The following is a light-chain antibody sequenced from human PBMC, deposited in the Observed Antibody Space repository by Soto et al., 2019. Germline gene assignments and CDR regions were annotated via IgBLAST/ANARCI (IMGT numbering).Light chain of an antibody. Sequence: EIVLTQSPGTLSLSPGERATLSCRASQSVSSSYLAWYQQKPGQAPRLLIYGALSRATGIPDRFSGSGSGTDFTLTISSLQSEDFAIYFCQQYNNWPPDRTFGQGTKVEIK. J-gene: IGKJ1*01. V-gene: IGKV3-20*01. CDR1: QSVSSSY. CDR2: GAL. CDR3: QQYNNWPPDRT.